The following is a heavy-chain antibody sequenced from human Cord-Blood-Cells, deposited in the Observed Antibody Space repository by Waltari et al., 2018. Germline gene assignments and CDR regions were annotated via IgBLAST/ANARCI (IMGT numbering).Heavy chain of an antibody. CDR1: GDSASSNSPA. Sequence: QVQLQQSGPGLVKPSQTLSLTCAISGDSASSNSPAWNWIRQSPPIGLEWLGRTYYRSKWYNDYAVSVKSRITITPDTSKNQFSLQLNSVTPEDTAVYYCARDHCSSTSCYNYWYFDLWGRGTLVTVSS. CDR3: ARDHCSSTSCYNYWYFDL. V-gene: IGHV6-1*01. J-gene: IGHJ2*01. CDR2: TYYRSKWYN. D-gene: IGHD2-2*02.